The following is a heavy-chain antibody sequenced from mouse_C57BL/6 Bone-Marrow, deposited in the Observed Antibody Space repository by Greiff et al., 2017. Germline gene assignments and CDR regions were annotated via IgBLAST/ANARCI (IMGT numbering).Heavy chain of an antibody. CDR1: GYSITSGYY. Sequence: EVQLQESGPGLVKPSQSLSLTCSVTGYSITSGYYWNWIRQFPGNKLEWMGYISYDGSNNYNPSLKNRISITRDTSKNQFFLKLNSVTTEDTATYYCARDPYDYDAAWFAYWGQGTLVTVSA. D-gene: IGHD2-4*01. J-gene: IGHJ3*01. CDR3: ARDPYDYDAAWFAY. CDR2: ISYDGSN. V-gene: IGHV3-6*01.